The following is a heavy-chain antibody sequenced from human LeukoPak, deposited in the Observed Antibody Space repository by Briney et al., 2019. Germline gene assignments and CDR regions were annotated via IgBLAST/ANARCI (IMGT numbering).Heavy chain of an antibody. V-gene: IGHV3-30*03. CDR3: TRDSGYNAFDI. Sequence: PGGSLRLSCAASGFTFSNHGMHWVRQAPGKGLEWVAVISNDGSNKYYADSVKGRFTISRDIFKNTLYLQLNSLRVEDTAVYYCTRDSGYNAFDIWGQGTMVSVSS. J-gene: IGHJ3*02. CDR1: GFTFSNHG. D-gene: IGHD5-12*01. CDR2: ISNDGSNK.